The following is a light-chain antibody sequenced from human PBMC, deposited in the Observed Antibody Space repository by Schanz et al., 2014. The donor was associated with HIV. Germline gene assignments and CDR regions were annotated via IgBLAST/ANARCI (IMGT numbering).Light chain of an antibody. CDR2: NND. CDR3: ATWDISLNGPV. J-gene: IGLJ2*01. CDR1: RSDIGGRS. Sequence: QSVLTQPPSASATPGQRITIFCSGIRSDIGGRSVDWYRQRPGTAPKLLIHNNDQRPSGVPDRFSGSKSGTSASLTISGLQAEDEADYFCATWDISLNGPVFGGGTKVTVL. V-gene: IGLV1-44*01.